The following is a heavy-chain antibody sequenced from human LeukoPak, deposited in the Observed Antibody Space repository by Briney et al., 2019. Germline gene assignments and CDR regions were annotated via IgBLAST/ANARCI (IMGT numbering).Heavy chain of an antibody. CDR1: GFTISNYW. CDR2: IKQDGSEK. D-gene: IGHD5-12*01. J-gene: IGHJ4*02. V-gene: IGHV3-7*01. Sequence: GGSLRLSCAASGFTISNYWLSWVRQARGKGLEWVANIKQDGSEKYYVDSVKGRFTISRDNAKNSLYLQMNSLRAEDTAVYYCASRRGYSYGYDAYWGQGTLVTVSS. CDR3: ASRRGYSYGYDAY.